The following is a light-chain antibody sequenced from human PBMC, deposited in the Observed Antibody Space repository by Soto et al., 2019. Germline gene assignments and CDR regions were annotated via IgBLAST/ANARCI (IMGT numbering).Light chain of an antibody. CDR2: KAS. CDR1: QSIGSW. Sequence: DIPMTQSPSTLSASVGDRVTLTCRASQSIGSWLAWYQQKPGKAPKLLIYKASTLESGVPSRFSGSGSETEFTLTISILQPDDFATYYCQQYNSYSRTFGQGTKVEIK. CDR3: QQYNSYSRT. J-gene: IGKJ1*01. V-gene: IGKV1-5*03.